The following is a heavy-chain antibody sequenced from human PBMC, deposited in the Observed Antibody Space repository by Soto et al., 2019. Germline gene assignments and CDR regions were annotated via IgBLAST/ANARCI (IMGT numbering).Heavy chain of an antibody. Sequence: ASVKLSCKASGYTFTNYYMHWVRQAPGQGLEWMGIINPSGGRTNYAQKFQGRVTMTRDTSTSTVYLELSSLKSEDTAVYYGARDLSSDSSGWYDLWGRGTLVTVSS. D-gene: IGHD6-19*01. CDR3: ARDLSSDSSGWYDL. V-gene: IGHV1-46*01. CDR1: GYTFTNYY. CDR2: INPSGGRT. J-gene: IGHJ2*01.